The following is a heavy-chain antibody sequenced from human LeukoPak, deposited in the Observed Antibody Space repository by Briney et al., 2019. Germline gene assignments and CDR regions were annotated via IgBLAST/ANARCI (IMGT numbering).Heavy chain of an antibody. V-gene: IGHV5-51*01. J-gene: IGHJ4*02. CDR1: GSSFTSYW. D-gene: IGHD2-2*01. CDR3: ARRYCSSTSCYFDY. Sequence: GASLKISCKGSGSSFTSYWIGWVRQMPGKGLEWMGIIYPGDSDTRYSPSFQGQVTISADKSISTAYLQWSSLKASDTAMYYCARRYCSSTSCYFDYWGRGTLVTVSS. CDR2: IYPGDSDT.